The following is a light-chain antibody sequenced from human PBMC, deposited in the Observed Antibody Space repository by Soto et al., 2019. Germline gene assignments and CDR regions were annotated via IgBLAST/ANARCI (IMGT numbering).Light chain of an antibody. Sequence: IQLTQSPSSLSASVGDIVTITCPASQGISSYLAWYQQKPGQAPQLLLYAAPTSHSGVPSRFSGSGSGTAFPLTISSLQPEDFATYYCQQYNTFWTFGQGTKVDIK. J-gene: IGKJ1*01. V-gene: IGKV1-9*01. CDR3: QQYNTFWT. CDR1: QGISSY. CDR2: AAP.